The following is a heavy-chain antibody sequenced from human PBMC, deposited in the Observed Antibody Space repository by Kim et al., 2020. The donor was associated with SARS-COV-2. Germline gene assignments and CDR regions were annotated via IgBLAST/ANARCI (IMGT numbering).Heavy chain of an antibody. V-gene: IGHV3-30*04. CDR3: ARALSFFGVDGTLNI. CDR1: GFTFSSYA. Sequence: GGSLSLSCAASGFTFSSYAMHWVRQAPGKGLEWVAVISYDGSNKYYVDSVKGRFTISRDNSKNTLHLQMHSLRAEDTAVYYCARALSFFGVDGTLNIWGQGTMVTVSS. CDR2: ISYDGSNK. J-gene: IGHJ3*02. D-gene: IGHD3-3*01.